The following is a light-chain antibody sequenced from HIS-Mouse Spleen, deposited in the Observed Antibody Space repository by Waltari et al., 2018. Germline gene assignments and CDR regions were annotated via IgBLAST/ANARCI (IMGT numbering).Light chain of an antibody. Sequence: DIQMTQSPSSLSASVGDRVTITCQASQDISNHLNWYQQKPGKAPKLLIYDASNLETGVPSRFSGSGSGTDFTFTISSLQPEDIATYYCQQYDNLPFFGGGTKVEIK. CDR2: DAS. J-gene: IGKJ4*01. V-gene: IGKV1-33*01. CDR3: QQYDNLPF. CDR1: QDISNH.